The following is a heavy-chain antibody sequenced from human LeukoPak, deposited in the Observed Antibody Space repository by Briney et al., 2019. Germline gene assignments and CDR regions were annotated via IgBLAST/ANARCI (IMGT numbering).Heavy chain of an antibody. CDR2: IKQDGSEE. J-gene: IGHJ3*02. CDR1: GFSLRSYW. V-gene: IGHV3-7*01. D-gene: IGHD2-8*02. CDR3: ARTRLPPCTSAACGDDPFEI. Sequence: PGGSLRLSCAASGFSLRSYWMSWVRQAPERGLEWLANIKQDGSEEFYVDSVKGRFTISRDNAKNSLYLQMNSLRADDTAVYYCARTRLPPCTSAACGDDPFEIWGQGTTVIVS.